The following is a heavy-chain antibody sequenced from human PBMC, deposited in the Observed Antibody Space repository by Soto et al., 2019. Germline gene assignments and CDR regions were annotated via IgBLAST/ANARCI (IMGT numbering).Heavy chain of an antibody. V-gene: IGHV2-26*01. Sequence: SGPTLVNHTETLTLTCTVSGFSLSNARMGVSWIRQPPGKALEWLAHIFSNDEKSYSTPLKSRLTISKDTSKSQVVLTMTNMDPVDTATYYCARILGSSSIYYGMDVWGQGTTVTVSS. J-gene: IGHJ6*02. D-gene: IGHD6-6*01. CDR1: GFSLSNARMG. CDR3: ARILGSSSIYYGMDV. CDR2: IFSNDEK.